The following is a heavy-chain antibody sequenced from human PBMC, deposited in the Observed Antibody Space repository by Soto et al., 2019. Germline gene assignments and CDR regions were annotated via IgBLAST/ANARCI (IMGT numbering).Heavy chain of an antibody. CDR1: GCSISSYY. CDR3: ARGRSGYCSSTSCWGYYYYGMDV. D-gene: IGHD2-2*03. J-gene: IGHJ6*02. CDR2: INYSGST. V-gene: IGHV4-59*01. Sequence: PSETLSLTCTVSGCSISSYYWSWIRQPPGKGLEWIGYINYSGSTNYNPSLKSRVTISVDTSKNQFSLKLSSVTAADTAVSYCARGRSGYCSSTSCWGYYYYGMDVWGQGTTVTVS.